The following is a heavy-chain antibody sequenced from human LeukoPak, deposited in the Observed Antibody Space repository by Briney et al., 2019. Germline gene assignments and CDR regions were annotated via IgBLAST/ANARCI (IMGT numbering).Heavy chain of an antibody. Sequence: GGSLRLSCTSSGFAFGDYAMSWFRQAPGKGLEWVAFIRGKAYGGTTEYAASVKGRFIISRDDSKSIAYLQMNSLKTEDTAVYYCTKYSGRIDYWGQGTLVTVSS. V-gene: IGHV3-49*03. J-gene: IGHJ4*02. CDR2: IRGKAYGGTT. D-gene: IGHD5-18*01. CDR1: GFAFGDYA. CDR3: TKYSGRIDY.